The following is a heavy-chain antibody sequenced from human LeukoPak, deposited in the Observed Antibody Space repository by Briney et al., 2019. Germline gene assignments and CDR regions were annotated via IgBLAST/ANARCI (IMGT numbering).Heavy chain of an antibody. CDR1: GGSISSGSYD. J-gene: IGHJ4*02. Sequence: SETLSLTCTVSGGSISSGSYDWNWLRQPAGKRLEWLVHVFTPGTTNYNASLEARLTISLDTARNQFSLYLSSVTAADTAMYFCARSSLAVYFDYWGQGTLVTASS. V-gene: IGHV4-61*09. CDR2: VFTPGTT. D-gene: IGHD6-19*01. CDR3: ARSSLAVYFDY.